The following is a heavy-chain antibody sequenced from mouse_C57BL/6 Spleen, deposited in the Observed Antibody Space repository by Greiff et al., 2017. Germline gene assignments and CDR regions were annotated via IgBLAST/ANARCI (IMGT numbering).Heavy chain of an antibody. CDR3: ARGGDVRRLGFAY. J-gene: IGHJ3*01. CDR1: GYSITSGYD. V-gene: IGHV3-1*01. D-gene: IGHD3-3*01. CDR2: ISYSGST. Sequence: EVQLQQSGPGMVKPSQSLSLTCTVTGYSITSGYDWHWIRHFPGNKLEWMGYISYSGSTNYNPSLKSRISITHDTSKNHFFLKLNSVTTEDTATYYCARGGDVRRLGFAYWGQGTLVTVSA.